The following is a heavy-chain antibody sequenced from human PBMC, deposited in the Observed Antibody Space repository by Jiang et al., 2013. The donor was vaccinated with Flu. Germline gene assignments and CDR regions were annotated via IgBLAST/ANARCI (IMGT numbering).Heavy chain of an antibody. V-gene: IGHV1-18*01. CDR3: ARDALEGHEVLYYYDSSGYIEGWFDP. Sequence: GAEVKKPGASVKVSCKASGYTFTSYGISWVRQAPGQGLEWMGWISAYNGNTNYAQKLQGRVTMTTDTSTSTAYMELRSLRSDDTAVYYCARDALEGHEVLYYYDSSGYIEGWFDPWGQGTLVTVSS. J-gene: IGHJ5*02. CDR2: ISAYNGNT. D-gene: IGHD3-22*01. CDR1: GYTFTSYG.